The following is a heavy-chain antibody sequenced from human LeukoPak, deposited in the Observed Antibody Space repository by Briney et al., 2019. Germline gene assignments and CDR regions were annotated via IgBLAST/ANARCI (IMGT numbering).Heavy chain of an antibody. V-gene: IGHV3-48*01. CDR3: AKDPRDHSYGWSWRYFDY. CDR2: ISSSGSLI. CDR1: GFAFSSYA. Sequence: GGSLRLSCAASGFAFSSYAFNWFRQAPGKGLEWVSYISSSGSLIYYTDSVKGRFTISRDDAKNSLSLQMNSLRAEDTAVYYCAKDPRDHSYGWSWRYFDYWGQGTLVTVSS. D-gene: IGHD5-18*01. J-gene: IGHJ4*02.